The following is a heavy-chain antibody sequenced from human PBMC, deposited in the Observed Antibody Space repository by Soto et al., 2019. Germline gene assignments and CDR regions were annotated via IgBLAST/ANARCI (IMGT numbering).Heavy chain of an antibody. CDR2: ISSSSSTI. CDR1: GFTFSSYS. D-gene: IGHD2-15*01. Sequence: GGSLRLSCAASGFTFSSYSMNWVRQAPGKGLEWVSYISSSSSTIYYADSVKGRFTISRDNAKNSLYLQMNSLRDEDTAVYYCAWSLGYCSGGSCYSASPPSYNWFDPWGQGTLVTVSS. J-gene: IGHJ5*02. CDR3: AWSLGYCSGGSCYSASPPSYNWFDP. V-gene: IGHV3-48*02.